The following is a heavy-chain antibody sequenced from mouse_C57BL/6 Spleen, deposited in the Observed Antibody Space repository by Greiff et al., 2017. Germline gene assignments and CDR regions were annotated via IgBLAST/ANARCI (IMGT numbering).Heavy chain of an antibody. D-gene: IGHD1-1*01. CDR3: VCSDLSDDGYFGY. CDR1: GYTFTSYW. V-gene: IGHV1-53*01. J-gene: IGHJ2*01. Sequence: QVQLQQPGTELVKPGASVKLSCKASGYTFTSYWMHWVKQRPGQGLEWIGNINPSNGGTNYNEKFKSKATLTVDKSSSTAYMQLSSLTSEDSAVYYGVCSDLSDDGYFGYWGQGTTLTVSS. CDR2: INPSNGGT.